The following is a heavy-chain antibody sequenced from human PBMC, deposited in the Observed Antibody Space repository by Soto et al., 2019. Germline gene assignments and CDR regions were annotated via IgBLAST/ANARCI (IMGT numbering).Heavy chain of an antibody. J-gene: IGHJ6*02. CDR3: ARHTAGSLAHFGMDV. D-gene: IGHD3-10*01. V-gene: IGHV4-39*01. CDR1: GGSISSSYYY. CDR2: IYYSGST. Sequence: SETLSLTCTVSGGSISSSYYYWGWIRQPPGKGLEWIGSIYYSGSTYYNPSLKSRVTMSVDTSKNQFSLNLNSVTAADTAVYYCARHTAGSLAHFGMDVWGQGTTVTVSS.